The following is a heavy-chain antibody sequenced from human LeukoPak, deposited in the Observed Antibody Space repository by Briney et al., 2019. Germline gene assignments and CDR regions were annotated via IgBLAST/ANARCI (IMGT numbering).Heavy chain of an antibody. CDR1: GGSISSYF. D-gene: IGHD2-2*01. Sequence: SETLSLTCTVSGGSISSYFWSWIRQPPGRGLEWIGYIYYSGSTDYNPSLRSRVTISVDTSKNQFSLRLSSVTAADTAVYYCGGDKSTSSSVEYWGQGTLVTVSS. CDR3: GGDKSTSSSVEY. J-gene: IGHJ4*02. CDR2: IYYSGST. V-gene: IGHV4-59*08.